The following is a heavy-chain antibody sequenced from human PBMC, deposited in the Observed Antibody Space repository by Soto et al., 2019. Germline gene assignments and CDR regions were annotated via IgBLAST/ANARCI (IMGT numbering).Heavy chain of an antibody. Sequence: PSETLSLTCIVSGDSGSSRTDYWSWIRQHPGKGREWIGYMYNSGSTNYNPSLKSRVTISVDTSKNQFSLKLNSVTGADTAVYYCAREDFYNGMDVWGQGTKVTVSS. CDR3: AREDFYNGMDV. J-gene: IGHJ6*02. CDR1: GDSGSSRTDY. V-gene: IGHV4-61*01. CDR2: MYNSGST.